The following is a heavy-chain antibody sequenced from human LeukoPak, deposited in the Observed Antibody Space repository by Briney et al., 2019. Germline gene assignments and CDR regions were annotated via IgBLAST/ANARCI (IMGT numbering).Heavy chain of an antibody. CDR1: GGTFSSYA. CDR2: IIPILGIA. Sequence: ASVKVSCKASGGTFSSYAISWVRQAPGQGLEWMGRIIPILGIANYAQKFQGRVTITADKSTSTAYMELSSLRSEDTAVHYCATHQNGDYYYYYGMDVWGQGTTVTVSS. D-gene: IGHD4-17*01. V-gene: IGHV1-69*04. J-gene: IGHJ6*02. CDR3: ATHQNGDYYYYYGMDV.